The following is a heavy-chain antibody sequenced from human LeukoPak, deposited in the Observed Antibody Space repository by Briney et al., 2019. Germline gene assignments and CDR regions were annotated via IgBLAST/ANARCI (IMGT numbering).Heavy chain of an antibody. CDR3: AKVYPEGLYYFDY. CDR2: ISKSGDHT. Sequence: PGGSLRLSCAASGFTFSSYAMSWVRQAPGKGLEWVSAISKSGDHTYYAASAKGRFTIYRDNSKNTQYLQMNSLRAEDTAVYYCAKVYPEGLYYFDYWGQGTLVTVSS. J-gene: IGHJ4*02. CDR1: GFTFSSYA. V-gene: IGHV3-23*01.